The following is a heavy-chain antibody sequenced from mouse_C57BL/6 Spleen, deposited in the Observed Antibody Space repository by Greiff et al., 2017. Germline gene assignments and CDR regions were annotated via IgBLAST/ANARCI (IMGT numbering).Heavy chain of an antibody. V-gene: IGHV10-3*01. Sequence: EAGGGLVQPKGSLKLSCAASGFTFNTYAMHWVRQAPGKGLEWVARIRSKSSNYATYYADSVKDRFTISRDDSQSMLYLQMNNLKTEDTAMYYCVKLGDSSGYGYAMDYWGQGTSVTVSS. CDR3: VKLGDSSGYGYAMDY. CDR1: GFTFNTYA. J-gene: IGHJ4*01. D-gene: IGHD3-2*02. CDR2: IRSKSSNYAT.